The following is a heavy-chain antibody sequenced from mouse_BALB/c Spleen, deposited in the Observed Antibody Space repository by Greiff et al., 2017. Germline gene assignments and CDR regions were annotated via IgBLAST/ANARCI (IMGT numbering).Heavy chain of an antibody. V-gene: IGHV5-17*02. CDR1: GFTFSSFG. J-gene: IGHJ4*01. D-gene: IGHD2-2*01. CDR2: ISSGSSTI. Sequence: DVKLVESGGGLVQPGGSRKLSCAASGFTFSSFGMHWVRQAPEKGLEWVAYISSGSSTIYYADTVKGRFTISRDNPKNTLFLQMTSLKSEDTAMYYCAREGYPVGAMDYWGQGTSVTVSS. CDR3: AREGYPVGAMDY.